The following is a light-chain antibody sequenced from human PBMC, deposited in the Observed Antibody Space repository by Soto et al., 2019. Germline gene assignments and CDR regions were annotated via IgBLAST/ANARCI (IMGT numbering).Light chain of an antibody. CDR2: GAS. J-gene: IGKJ1*01. CDR3: HQYGSSPET. CDR1: QSVSYNN. V-gene: IGKV3-20*01. Sequence: EIVLTQSPGTLSLSPGERATLSCRASQSVSYNNLAWYQQKPGQAPRLLIYGASSRATGIPDRFSGSGSGTDFTLTISRLEPEDFAVYYCHQYGSSPETFGQGTKVEIK.